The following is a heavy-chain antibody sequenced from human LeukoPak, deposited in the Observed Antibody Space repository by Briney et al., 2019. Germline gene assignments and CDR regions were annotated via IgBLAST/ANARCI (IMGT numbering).Heavy chain of an antibody. CDR1: GYTFTGYY. J-gene: IGHJ4*02. Sequence: GASVKVSCKASGYTFTGYYMHWVRQAPGQGLEWMGWINPKSGGTNYAQKFQGRVTRTRDTSISTAYMELSSLRSEDTAVYYCARAVVAVGSGTPLYFDYWGQGTLVTVSS. V-gene: IGHV1-2*02. CDR2: INPKSGGT. D-gene: IGHD6-19*01. CDR3: ARAVVAVGSGTPLYFDY.